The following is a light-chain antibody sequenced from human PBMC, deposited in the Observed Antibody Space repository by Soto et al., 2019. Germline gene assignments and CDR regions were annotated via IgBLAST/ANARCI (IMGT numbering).Light chain of an antibody. CDR3: QQYNSFPRT. CDR2: DAS. Sequence: DIQMTQSPSTLSASIGDKVTITCRATQSISSWLAWYQHKPGEAPKLLIYDASDLETGVPLRFSGRGSETEFTLTINGLQPDGFATYYCQQYNSFPRTFGQGTKVEI. CDR1: QSISSW. V-gene: IGKV1-5*01. J-gene: IGKJ1*01.